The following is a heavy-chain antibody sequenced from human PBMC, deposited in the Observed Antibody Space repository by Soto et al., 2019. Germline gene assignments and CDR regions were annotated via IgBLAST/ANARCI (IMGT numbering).Heavy chain of an antibody. D-gene: IGHD3-3*01. CDR3: ARDYDFLSGYYRASISSMDY. CDR2: ISYEGSNK. Sequence: QVQLVGSGGGVVQPGRSLRLSCAASGFTFSSYAMHWVRRAPGKGLEWVAVISYEGSNKYYADSVKGRFTISRDHSKNPLYLQMNSQRAEDTAVYYCARDYDFLSGYYRASISSMDYWGQGTLVTVSS. CDR1: GFTFSSYA. V-gene: IGHV3-30-3*01. J-gene: IGHJ4*02.